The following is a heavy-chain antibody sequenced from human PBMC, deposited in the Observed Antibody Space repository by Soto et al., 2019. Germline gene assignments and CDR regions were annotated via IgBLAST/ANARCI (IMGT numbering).Heavy chain of an antibody. CDR2: ISYDGSNK. CDR1: GFTFSSYW. Sequence: PGGYLRLSCAASGFTFSSYWMHWVRQAPGKGLEWVAVISYDGSNKYYADSVKGRFTISRDNSKNTLYLQMNSLRAEDTAVYYCAREDVVVPAPYLGAFDIWGQGT. V-gene: IGHV3-30-3*01. CDR3: AREDVVVPAPYLGAFDI. D-gene: IGHD2-2*01. J-gene: IGHJ3*02.